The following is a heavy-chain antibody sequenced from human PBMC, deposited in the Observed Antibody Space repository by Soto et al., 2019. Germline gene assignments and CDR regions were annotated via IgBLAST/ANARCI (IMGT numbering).Heavy chain of an antibody. CDR1: GGSISSYY. CDR2: IYYSGST. D-gene: IGHD6-19*01. CDR3: ARGGGASDSSGLENWFDP. J-gene: IGHJ5*02. V-gene: IGHV4-59*01. Sequence: SETLSLTCTVSGGSISSYYWSWIRQPPGKGLEWIGYIYYSGSTNYNPSLKSRVTISVATSKNQFSLKLSSVTAADTAVYYCARGGGASDSSGLENWFDPWGQGTLVTVSS.